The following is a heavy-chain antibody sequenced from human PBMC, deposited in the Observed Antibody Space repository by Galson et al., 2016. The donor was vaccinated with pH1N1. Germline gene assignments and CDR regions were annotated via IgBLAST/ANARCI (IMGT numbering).Heavy chain of an antibody. Sequence: SVKVSCKASGGIFRSYAISWVRQAPGQGPEWMGGILAIFGTAKYAQKFQGRLTITADESTTTAYMELSSLRSGDTAVYYCASESGYYVQGDLQHRGQGSLVTVSA. D-gene: IGHD3-22*01. CDR1: GGIFRSYA. J-gene: IGHJ1*01. V-gene: IGHV1-69*13. CDR3: ASESGYYVQGDLQH. CDR2: ILAIFGTA.